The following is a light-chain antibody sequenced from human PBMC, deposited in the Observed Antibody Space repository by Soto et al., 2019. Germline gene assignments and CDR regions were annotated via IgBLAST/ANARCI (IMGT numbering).Light chain of an antibody. CDR2: GAS. J-gene: IGKJ3*01. CDR1: QSVSSN. CDR3: QQYNNWPPFT. Sequence: EIVMTQSPATLSVSPGERATLSCRASQSVSSNLAWYQQKPGHAPRLLIYGASTRATGIPARFSGSGSGTEFHLTISSLQSEDFAVYYCQQYNNWPPFTFGPGTKVDIK. V-gene: IGKV3-15*01.